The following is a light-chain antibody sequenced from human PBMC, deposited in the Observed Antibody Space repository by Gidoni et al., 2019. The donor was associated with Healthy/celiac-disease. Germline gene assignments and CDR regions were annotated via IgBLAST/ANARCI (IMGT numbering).Light chain of an antibody. Sequence: DIQMTQSPSSLSASVGDRVTITCRASQSIRSYLNWYQQKPGKAPKLLIYAASSLQSGVPSRFSCSGSGTDFTLTISSLQPEDFATYYCQQSYSTPRTFGGGTKVEIK. CDR1: QSIRSY. CDR2: AAS. J-gene: IGKJ4*01. CDR3: QQSYSTPRT. V-gene: IGKV1-39*01.